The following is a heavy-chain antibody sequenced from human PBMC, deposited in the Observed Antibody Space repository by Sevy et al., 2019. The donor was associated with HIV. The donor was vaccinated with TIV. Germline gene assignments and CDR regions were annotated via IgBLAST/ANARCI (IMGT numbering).Heavy chain of an antibody. J-gene: IGHJ4*02. CDR3: ARDAGYCSSTSCYRGDYFDY. CDR2: IKEDGSEK. D-gene: IGHD2-2*02. CDR1: GFTFSNAW. Sequence: GGSLRLSCAASGFTFSNAWMSWVRQAPGKGLEWVADIKEDGSEKYYVDSVKGRFTISRDNAKKSLYLQMNNLRAEDTAVYYCARDAGYCSSTSCYRGDYFDYWGQGTLVTVSS. V-gene: IGHV3-7*01.